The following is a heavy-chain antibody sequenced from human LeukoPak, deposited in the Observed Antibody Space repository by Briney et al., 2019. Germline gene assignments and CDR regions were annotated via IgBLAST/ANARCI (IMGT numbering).Heavy chain of an antibody. CDR3: ARLMITFGGVIAADINWFDP. J-gene: IGHJ5*02. CDR1: GFTFSSYW. V-gene: IGHV3-74*01. Sequence: GGSLRLSCAASGFTFSSYWMHWVRQAPGKGLVWVSRINSDGSSTSYADSVKGRFTISRDNAKNTLYPQMNSLRAEDTAVYYCARLMITFGGVIAADINWFDPWGQGTLVTVSS. D-gene: IGHD3-16*02. CDR2: INSDGSST.